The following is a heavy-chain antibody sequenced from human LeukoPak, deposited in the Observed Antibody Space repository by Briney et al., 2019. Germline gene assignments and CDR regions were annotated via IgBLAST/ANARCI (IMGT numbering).Heavy chain of an antibody. CDR3: AKDIQISA. D-gene: IGHD1-1*01. J-gene: IGHJ3*01. CDR2: IASSGRNT. CDR1: GFTVSSHD. V-gene: IGHV3-23*01. Sequence: TGGSLRLSCAASGFTVSSHDMSWVRQAPGKGLEWVSLIASSGRNTYYTDSVRGRFTISRDNSKKTLSLQMNSLRVEDTAIYYCAKDIQISAWGLGTMVTVSS.